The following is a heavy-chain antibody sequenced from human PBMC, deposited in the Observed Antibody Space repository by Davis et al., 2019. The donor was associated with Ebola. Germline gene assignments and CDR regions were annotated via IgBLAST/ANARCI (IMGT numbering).Heavy chain of an antibody. Sequence: GESLKISCAASGFTFSSYSMNWVRQAPGKGLEWVSSISSSSSYIYYADSVKGRFTISRDNAKNSLYLQMNSLRAEDTAVYYCARGIAAAGIDYWGQGTLVTVSS. CDR2: ISSSSSYI. V-gene: IGHV3-21*01. CDR3: ARGIAAAGIDY. D-gene: IGHD6-13*01. J-gene: IGHJ4*02. CDR1: GFTFSSYS.